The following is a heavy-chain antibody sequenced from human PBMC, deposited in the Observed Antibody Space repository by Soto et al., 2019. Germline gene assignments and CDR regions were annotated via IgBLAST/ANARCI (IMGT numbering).Heavy chain of an antibody. CDR2: FDPEDGET. CDR1: GYTLTELS. CDR3: ATDPLLLWFGDRTWFDP. D-gene: IGHD3-10*01. Sequence: ASVKVSCKVSGYTLTELSMDWVRQAPGKGLEWMGGFDPEDGETIYAQKFQGRVTMTEDTSTDTAYMELSSLRSEDTAVYYCATDPLLLWFGDRTWFDPWGQGTLVTVSS. J-gene: IGHJ5*02. V-gene: IGHV1-24*01.